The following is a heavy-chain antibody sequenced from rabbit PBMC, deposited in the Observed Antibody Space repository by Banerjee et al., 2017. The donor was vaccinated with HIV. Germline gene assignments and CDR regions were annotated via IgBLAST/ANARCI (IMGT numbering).Heavy chain of an antibody. CDR2: INSSSRNV. Sequence: EGSLTLTCTASGFSFSNSYYMCWVRQAPGKGLEWIGCINSSSRNVVYATWAKGRFTISKASWTTVTLQMTSLTAADTATYFCARWDSYDDYGDYLRANLWGPGTLVTVS. J-gene: IGHJ4*01. D-gene: IGHD2-1*01. V-gene: IGHV1S40*01. CDR1: GFSFSNSYY. CDR3: ARWDSYDDYGDYLRANL.